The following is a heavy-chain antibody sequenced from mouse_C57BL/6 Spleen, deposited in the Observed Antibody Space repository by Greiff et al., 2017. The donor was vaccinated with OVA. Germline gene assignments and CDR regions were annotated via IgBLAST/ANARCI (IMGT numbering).Heavy chain of an antibody. D-gene: IGHD1-1*01. J-gene: IGHJ1*03. CDR3: TSSLGSSYGYFDV. CDR2: IDPETGGT. CDR1: GYTFTDYE. V-gene: IGHV1-15*01. Sequence: VQVVESGAELVRPGASVTLSCKASGYTFTDYEMHWVKQTPVHGLEWIGAIDPETGGTAYNQKFKGKAILTADKSSSTAYMELRSLTSEDSAVYYCTSSLGSSYGYFDVWGTGTTVTVSS.